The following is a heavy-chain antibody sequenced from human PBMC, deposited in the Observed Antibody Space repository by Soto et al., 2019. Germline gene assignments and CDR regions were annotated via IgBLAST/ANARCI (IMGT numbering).Heavy chain of an antibody. J-gene: IGHJ4*02. CDR2: ISSSGSTI. CDR1: GFAFSDPY. V-gene: IGHV3-11*01. CDR3: ARGGASVTTPFDY. D-gene: IGHD4-17*01. Sequence: QVQLVESGGGLVKPGGSLRLSCAASGFAFSDPYMSWIRQAPGKGLEWISYISSSGSTIYYADSVKGRFTISRDNAKKSLYLQMDSLTADDTCVYYCARGGASVTTPFDYWGQGTQVTVSS.